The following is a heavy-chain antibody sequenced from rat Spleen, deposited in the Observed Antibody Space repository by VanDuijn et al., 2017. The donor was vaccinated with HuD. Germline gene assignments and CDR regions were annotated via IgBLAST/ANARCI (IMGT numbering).Heavy chain of an antibody. J-gene: IGHJ2*01. CDR2: IWAGGST. CDR3: TRDHMMVVIRD. Sequence: QVQLKESGPGLVQPSQTLSLTCTIAGFSLTNYNVHWVRQPPGKGLEWMGTIWAGGSTNHNSAVQSRLSISRDTSKSQVFLKMNSLQPEDTGTYYCTRDHMMVVIRDWGQGVMVTVSS. V-gene: IGHV2-30*01. D-gene: IGHD1-12*02. CDR1: GFSLTNYN.